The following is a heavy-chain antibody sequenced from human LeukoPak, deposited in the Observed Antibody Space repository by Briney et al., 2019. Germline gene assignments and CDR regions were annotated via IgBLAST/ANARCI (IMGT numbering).Heavy chain of an antibody. Sequence: GGSLRLSCAASGFTFSDYYMSWLRQAPGKGLEWVSYISSSGSTIYYADSVKGRFTISRDNAKNSLYLQMNSLRAEDTAVYYCARTRRHYDILTGQYLDYWGQGTLVTLPS. CDR2: ISSSGSTI. CDR1: GFTFSDYY. D-gene: IGHD3-9*01. V-gene: IGHV3-11*01. J-gene: IGHJ4*02. CDR3: ARTRRHYDILTGQYLDY.